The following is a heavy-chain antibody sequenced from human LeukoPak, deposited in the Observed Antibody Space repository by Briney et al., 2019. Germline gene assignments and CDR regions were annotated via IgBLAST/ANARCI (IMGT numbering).Heavy chain of an antibody. Sequence: GGSLRLSCAASGFTFSGFAMSWVRRTPGKGLEWVSGISGSGDNTLYADSVKGRFTISRDNSKNTLYLEMNSLRAEDTAIYYCAKRKEHPLPKYYMDVWGQGTTVTVSS. V-gene: IGHV3-23*01. D-gene: IGHD1-26*01. CDR2: ISGSGDNT. CDR1: GFTFSGFA. J-gene: IGHJ6*01. CDR3: AKRKEHPLPKYYMDV.